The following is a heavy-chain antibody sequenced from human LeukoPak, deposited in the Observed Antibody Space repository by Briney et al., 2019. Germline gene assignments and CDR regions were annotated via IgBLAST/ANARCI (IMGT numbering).Heavy chain of an antibody. Sequence: PSETLSLTCAVYGGSFSGYYWSWIRQPPGKGLEWIGEINHSGSTNYNPSLKSRVTISVDTSKNQFSLKLSSVTAADTAVYYCARRNSSGWLDDAFDIWGQGTVVTVSS. CDR3: ARRNSSGWLDDAFDI. CDR1: GGSFSGYY. V-gene: IGHV4-34*01. J-gene: IGHJ3*02. D-gene: IGHD6-19*01. CDR2: INHSGST.